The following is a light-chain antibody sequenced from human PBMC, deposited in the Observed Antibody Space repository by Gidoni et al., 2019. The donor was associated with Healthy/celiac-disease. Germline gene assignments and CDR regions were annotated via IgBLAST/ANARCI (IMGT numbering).Light chain of an antibody. CDR2: DAS. V-gene: IGKV3-11*01. CDR3: QQRSNWPPT. Sequence: TVFTQSPATLSLSPGERATLSCRDSQSVSSYLAWYQQKPGQAPRLLIYDASNRATGIPARFRGSGSGTDFTLTISSLEPEDFAVYYCQQRSNWPPTFGQGTKVEIK. CDR1: QSVSSY. J-gene: IGKJ1*01.